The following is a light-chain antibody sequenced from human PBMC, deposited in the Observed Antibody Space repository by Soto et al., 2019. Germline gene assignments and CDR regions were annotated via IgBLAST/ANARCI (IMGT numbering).Light chain of an antibody. CDR1: SSNIGSNF. Sequence: QSVLTQPPSASGTPGQRVTISCSGSSSNIGSNFVCWYQQRPGTAPRLLIYNNDQRPSGVPDRFSGSKSGTSASLAISGLRSEDEADYYCAAWDDSLSVRDVFGTGTKVTVL. J-gene: IGLJ1*01. CDR2: NND. V-gene: IGLV1-47*02. CDR3: AAWDDSLSVRDV.